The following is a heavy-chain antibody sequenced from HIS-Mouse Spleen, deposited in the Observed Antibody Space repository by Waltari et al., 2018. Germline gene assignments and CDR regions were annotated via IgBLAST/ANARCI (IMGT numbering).Heavy chain of an antibody. J-gene: IGHJ2*01. CDR2: IYYGGST. D-gene: IGHD6-13*01. V-gene: IGHV4-39*07. CDR1: GGSISSSSYY. Sequence: QLQLQESGPGLVKPSETLSLTCTFSGGSISSSSYYWCWIRQPPGKGVVWIGSIYYGGSTYYNPTLKSRVTISVETSKNQFSLKLSSVTAADTAVYYGAREIPYSSSWYDWYFDLWSRGTLVTVSS. CDR3: AREIPYSSSWYDWYFDL.